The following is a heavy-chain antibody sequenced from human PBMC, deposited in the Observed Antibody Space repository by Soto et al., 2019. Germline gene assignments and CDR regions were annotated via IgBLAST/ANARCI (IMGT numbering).Heavy chain of an antibody. CDR2: IYYSGST. J-gene: IGHJ4*02. Sequence: IRQPPGKGLEWIGYIYYSGSTNYNXXLKSRVTISVDXSXNQXXLKXXXXTAADTAVYYCARRYGGNFDYWGQGTLVTVSS. CDR3: ARRYGGNFDY. D-gene: IGHD1-26*01. V-gene: IGHV4-61*07.